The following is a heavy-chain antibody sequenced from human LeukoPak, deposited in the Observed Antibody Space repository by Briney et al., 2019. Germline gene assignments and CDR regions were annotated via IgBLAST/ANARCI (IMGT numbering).Heavy chain of an antibody. CDR1: GGSISSYY. D-gene: IGHD6-13*01. J-gene: IGHJ4*02. CDR2: IYYSGTT. CDR3: ARGVYIAAAQYGY. Sequence: SETLSLTCTVSGGSISSYYWSWIRQPPGKGLGWVGYIYYSGTTNYNPSLKSRVTISVDTSKNQFSLKLSSVTAADTAVYYCARGVYIAAAQYGYWGQGTLVTVSS. V-gene: IGHV4-59*01.